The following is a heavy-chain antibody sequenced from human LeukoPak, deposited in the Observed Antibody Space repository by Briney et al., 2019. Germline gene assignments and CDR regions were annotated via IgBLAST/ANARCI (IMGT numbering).Heavy chain of an antibody. CDR3: AAATGYDYGGKWAPY. Sequence: SVKVSCKASGFTFTSSAMQWVRQARGQRLEWIGWIVVGSGNTNYAQKFQERVTITRDMSTSTAYMELSSLRSEDTAVYYCAAATGYDYGGKWAPYWGQGTLVTVSS. CDR1: GFTFTSSA. J-gene: IGHJ4*02. CDR2: IVVGSGNT. D-gene: IGHD4-23*01. V-gene: IGHV1-58*02.